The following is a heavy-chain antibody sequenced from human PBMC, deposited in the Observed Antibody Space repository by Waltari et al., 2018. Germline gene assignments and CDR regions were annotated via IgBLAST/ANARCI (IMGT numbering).Heavy chain of an antibody. D-gene: IGHD1-26*01. CDR1: GYTFTSYD. V-gene: IGHV1-8*01. CDR2: MNPNSGNK. Sequence: QVQLVQSGAEVKKPGASVKVSCKASGYTFTSYDINWVRQATGQGLEWMGWMNPNSGNKGYAKKFQGRVTMTRNTSISTAYMELSSLRSEDTAVYYCAIGVKEWELLRRSDAFDIWGQGTMVTVSS. J-gene: IGHJ3*02. CDR3: AIGVKEWELLRRSDAFDI.